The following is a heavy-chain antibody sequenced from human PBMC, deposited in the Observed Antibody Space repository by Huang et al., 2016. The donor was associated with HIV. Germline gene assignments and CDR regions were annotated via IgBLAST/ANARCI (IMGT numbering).Heavy chain of an antibody. V-gene: IGHV3-30*18. Sequence: QVHLVESGGGVVQPGGFLRLSCAASGFKLSGFGMHWVRQAPGKGLEWVAVISYDGRSQFYTDSVKGRFTISRDNSDNTLSLQMKGLRPDDTAVYYCAKESRWFSDFDHWGQGVLVSVSS. CDR1: GFKLSGFG. D-gene: IGHD2-15*01. CDR2: ISYDGRSQ. J-gene: IGHJ4*02. CDR3: AKESRWFSDFDH.